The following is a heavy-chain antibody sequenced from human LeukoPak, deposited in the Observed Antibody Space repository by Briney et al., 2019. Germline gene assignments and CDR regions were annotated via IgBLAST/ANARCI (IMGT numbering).Heavy chain of an antibody. CDR3: ARLRLVFGVVIEFDY. J-gene: IGHJ4*02. CDR1: GGSISSSSYY. CDR2: IYYSGST. V-gene: IGHV4-39*01. Sequence: SETLSLTCTVSGGSISSSSYYWGWIRQPPGKGLEWIGSIYYSGSTYYNPSLKSRVTISVDTSKNQFSLKLSSVTAADAAVYYCARLRLVFGVVIEFDYRGQGTLVTVSS. D-gene: IGHD3-3*01.